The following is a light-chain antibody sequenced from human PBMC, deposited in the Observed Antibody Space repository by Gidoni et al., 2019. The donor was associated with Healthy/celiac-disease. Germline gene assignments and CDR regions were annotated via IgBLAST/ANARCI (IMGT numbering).Light chain of an antibody. J-gene: IGKJ1*01. CDR2: GAS. V-gene: IGKV3-15*01. CDR1: QSVSSN. Sequence: EIVMTQSPATLSVSPGDRATLSCRASQSVSSNLAWYQQKPGQAPRLLIYGASTRATGSPARFSGSGSGTEFTLTISSLQSEDFAVYYCQQYNNWPQTFGQGTKVEIK. CDR3: QQYNNWPQT.